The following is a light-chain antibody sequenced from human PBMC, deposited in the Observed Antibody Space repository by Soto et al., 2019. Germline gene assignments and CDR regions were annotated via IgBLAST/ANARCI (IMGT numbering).Light chain of an antibody. V-gene: IGLV2-18*02. CDR2: EVS. CDR3: CSHSSSNSFV. J-gene: IGLJ1*01. CDR1: SSDVGAYNR. Sequence: QSVLTQPPSVYGSPGQSVTISCTGTSSDVGAYNRVSWYQQSPGTAPKLMIYEVSDRPSGVPDRFSGSKSGNTASLTISGLQAEDEADYYCCSHSSSNSFVFGTGTKVTVL.